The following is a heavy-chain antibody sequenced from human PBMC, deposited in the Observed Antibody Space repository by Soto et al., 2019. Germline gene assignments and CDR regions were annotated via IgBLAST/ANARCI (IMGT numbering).Heavy chain of an antibody. Sequence: QVQLVQSGAEVKKPGASVKVSCKASGYTFTSYGISWVRQAPGQGLEWMGWISAYNGNTNYAQKLQGRVTMTTDTSTSTAYMELRSLRSDDTAVYYCARATFLIGGVGANIAGVYFDYWGQGTLVTVSS. CDR2: ISAYNGNT. J-gene: IGHJ4*02. CDR1: GYTFTSYG. CDR3: ARATFLIGGVGANIAGVYFDY. V-gene: IGHV1-18*01. D-gene: IGHD1-26*01.